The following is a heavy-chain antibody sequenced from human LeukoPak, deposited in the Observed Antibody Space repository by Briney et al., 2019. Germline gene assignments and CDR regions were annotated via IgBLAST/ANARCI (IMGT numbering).Heavy chain of an antibody. CDR2: INHSGST. J-gene: IGHJ4*02. V-gene: IGHV4-34*01. D-gene: IGHD5-24*01. CDR1: GGSFSGYY. CDR3: ARVGRDGYNWTFDY. Sequence: SETLSLTWAVYGGSFSGYYWSWIRQPPGRGLEWIGEINHSGSTNYNPSLKSRVTISVDTSKNQFSLKLSSVTAADTAVYYCARVGRDGYNWTFDYWGQGTLVTVSS.